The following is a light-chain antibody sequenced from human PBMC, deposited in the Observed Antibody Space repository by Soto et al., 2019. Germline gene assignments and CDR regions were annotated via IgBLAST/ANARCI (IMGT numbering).Light chain of an antibody. CDR3: QNKRT. J-gene: IGKJ1*01. Sequence: DIRMTQSPSSLSASVGDRVTTTCRASQGISDYLAWYRQKPGKVPKLLIYAASTLQSGVPSRFSGSGSGTDFTLTISSLQPEDVATYYCQNKRTFGQGTKVDI. CDR1: QGISDY. V-gene: IGKV1-27*01. CDR2: AAS.